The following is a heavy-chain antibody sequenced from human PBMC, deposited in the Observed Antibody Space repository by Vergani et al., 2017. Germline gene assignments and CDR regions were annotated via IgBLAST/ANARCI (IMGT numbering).Heavy chain of an antibody. CDR1: GFALNRHA. CDR3: VRDRGXCAGGRCYTEAWDY. D-gene: IGHD2-2*02. Sequence: QVQLVESGGGVVQPGTSLTLSCVVSGFALNRHAMYWVRQAPGKGLEWVVGISFDGTNEYYPDLVKGRFTISRDIAKNTLYLQVRSLRLEDTGVYHCVRDRGXCAGGRCYTEAWDYWGQGTPVTVSS. CDR2: ISFDGTNE. V-gene: IGHV3-30-3*01. J-gene: IGHJ4*02.